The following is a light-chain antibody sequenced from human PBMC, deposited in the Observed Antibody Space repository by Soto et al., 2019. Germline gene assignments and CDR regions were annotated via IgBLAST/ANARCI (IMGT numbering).Light chain of an antibody. V-gene: IGKV3-20*01. CDR1: QGVSRGY. Sequence: PGERATLSCRASQGVSRGYLAWYQQKAGQAPRLLIYGVSSRATGVSHRFSGSGSGTDFTLTISGLEPEDVATYYCQQYNSLYTFGQGTKLEIK. CDR2: GVS. CDR3: QQYNSLYT. J-gene: IGKJ2*01.